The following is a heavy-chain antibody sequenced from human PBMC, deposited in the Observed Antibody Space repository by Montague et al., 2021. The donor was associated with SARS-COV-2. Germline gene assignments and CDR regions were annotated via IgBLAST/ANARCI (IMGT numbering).Heavy chain of an antibody. Sequence: SLRLSCAASGFTFSSYSMNWVRQAPGKGLEWVSYISTSSSTIYCADSVKGRFTIPRDNAKNSLYLQMNSLRDEDTAVYYCARDLGLVPAMVYYYYYGMDVWGQGTTVTVSS. CDR2: ISTSSSTI. J-gene: IGHJ6*02. V-gene: IGHV3-48*02. CDR3: ARDLGLVPAMVYYYYYGMDV. CDR1: GFTFSSYS. D-gene: IGHD5-18*01.